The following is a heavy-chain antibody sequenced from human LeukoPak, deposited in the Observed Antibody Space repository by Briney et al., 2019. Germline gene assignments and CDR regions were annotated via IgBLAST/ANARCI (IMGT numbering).Heavy chain of an antibody. CDR3: ARAGCTSCASDY. D-gene: IGHD2-2*01. Sequence: GGSLRLSCAASGFTFSSYAMHWVRQAPGKGLEYVSAISSNGGSTYCADSVKGRFTISRDNSKNTLYLQMGSLRAEDMAVYYCARAGCTSCASDYWGQGTLVTVSS. CDR1: GFTFSSYA. V-gene: IGHV3-64*02. J-gene: IGHJ4*02. CDR2: ISSNGGST.